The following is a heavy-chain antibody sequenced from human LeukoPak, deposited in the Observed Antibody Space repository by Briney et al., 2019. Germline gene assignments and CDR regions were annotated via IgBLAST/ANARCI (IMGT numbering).Heavy chain of an antibody. D-gene: IGHD3-22*01. CDR2: IWADGSNK. J-gene: IGHJ3*02. V-gene: IGHV3-33*08. CDR3: ARDLPYYYDSRDVNDAFDI. Sequence: PLGSLRLSCAASGFTFTSYAMSWVRQAPGQGLEWVAVIWADGSNKYYAETLKGRFTISTDNSKNTLYLQINSLRAEDTSVNYCARDLPYYYDSRDVNDAFDICGQGTRVTVSS. CDR1: GFTFTSYA.